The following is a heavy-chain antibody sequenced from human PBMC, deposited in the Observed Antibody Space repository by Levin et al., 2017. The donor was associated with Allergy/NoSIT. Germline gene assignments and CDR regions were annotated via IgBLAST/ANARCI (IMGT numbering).Heavy chain of an antibody. J-gene: IGHJ6*03. CDR2: TYYRSKWYN. CDR1: GDSVSSTSAA. D-gene: IGHD5-12*01. V-gene: IGHV6-1*01. Sequence: SQTLSLTCAISGDSVSSTSAAWHWIRQSPSRGLEWLGRTYYRSKWYNDYAVSVKSRITINPDTSKNQFSLQLNSVTPEDTAVYYCARTSEVVATILHYYYYMDVWGKGTTVTVSS. CDR3: ARTSEVVATILHYYYYMDV.